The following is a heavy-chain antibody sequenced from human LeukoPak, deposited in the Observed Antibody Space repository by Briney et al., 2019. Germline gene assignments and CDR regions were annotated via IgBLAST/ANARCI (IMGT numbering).Heavy chain of an antibody. CDR1: GGTFSSYA. D-gene: IGHD6-19*01. J-gene: IGHJ5*02. Sequence: SVKVSCKASGGTFSSYAISWVRQAPGQGLEWMGGIIPIFGTATYAQKFQGRVTITADESTSTAYMELRSLRSDDTAVYYCARPTVAGRRDWFDPWGQGTLVTVSS. CDR3: ARPTVAGRRDWFDP. CDR2: IIPIFGTA. V-gene: IGHV1-69*13.